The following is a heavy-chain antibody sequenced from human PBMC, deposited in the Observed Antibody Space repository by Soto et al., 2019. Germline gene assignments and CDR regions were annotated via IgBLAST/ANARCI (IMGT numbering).Heavy chain of an antibody. J-gene: IGHJ3*02. V-gene: IGHV3-30-3*01. Sequence: GGSLRLSCAASGFTFSSYAMHWVRQAPGKGLEWVAVISYDGSNKYYADSVKGRFTISRDNSKNTLYLQMNSLRAEDTAVYYCARDWAGPRLRAAFDIWGQGTMVTVSS. CDR2: ISYDGSNK. CDR3: ARDWAGPRLRAAFDI. CDR1: GFTFSSYA. D-gene: IGHD4-17*01.